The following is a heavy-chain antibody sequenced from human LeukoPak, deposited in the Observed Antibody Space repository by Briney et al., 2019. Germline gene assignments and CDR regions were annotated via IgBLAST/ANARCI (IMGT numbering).Heavy chain of an antibody. J-gene: IGHJ3*02. CDR3: ARHETLQPGAFDI. D-gene: IGHD1-14*01. CDR2: IYYSGST. Sequence: PSETLSLTCTVSGVSISSINYYWGWIRQPPGKGLEWIGSIYYSGSTFYNPSLKSRVTISVNTSKNQFSLKVTSVTAADTAVYYCARHETLQPGAFDIWGQGTMVTVSS. V-gene: IGHV4-39*01. CDR1: GVSISSINYY.